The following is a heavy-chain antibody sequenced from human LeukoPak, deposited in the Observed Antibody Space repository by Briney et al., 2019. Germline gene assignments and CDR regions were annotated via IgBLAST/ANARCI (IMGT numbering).Heavy chain of an antibody. CDR2: IYTSGST. CDR3: ARVYCSSTSCFGWFDP. D-gene: IGHD2-2*01. V-gene: IGHV4-4*07. CDR1: GGSISSYY. J-gene: IGHJ5*02. Sequence: PSETLSLTCTVSGGSISSYYWSWIRQPAGKGLEWIGRIYTSGSTNYNPSLKSRVTMSVDTSKNQFSLKLSSVTAADTAVYYCARVYCSSTSCFGWFDPWGQGTLVTVSS.